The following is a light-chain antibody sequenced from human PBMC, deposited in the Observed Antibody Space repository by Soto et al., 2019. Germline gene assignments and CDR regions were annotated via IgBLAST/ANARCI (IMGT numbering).Light chain of an antibody. V-gene: IGKV3D-15*01. CDR3: QQYHNWPIT. Sequence: EIVLTQSPGTLSLSPGERATLSCRASQSVSSNLAWYQQKLGQAPRLLIYGASTRATGIPARFSGSGSGTEFTLTISSLEPEDFAVYSCQQYHNWPITFGQGTRLEIK. CDR1: QSVSSN. CDR2: GAS. J-gene: IGKJ5*01.